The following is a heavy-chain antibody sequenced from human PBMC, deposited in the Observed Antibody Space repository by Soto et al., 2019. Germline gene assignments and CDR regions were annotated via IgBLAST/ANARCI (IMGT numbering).Heavy chain of an antibody. CDR3: AKDSNKYSSSLRGRYFDY. CDR1: GFPCSSYV. CDR2: ISGGGSNT. J-gene: IGHJ4*02. V-gene: IGHV3-23*01. Sequence: EVQLLESGGGLVQRGGSLRLSCAASGFPCSSYVMAWVRQAPGKGLEWVSGISGGGSNTFYADSVKGRFTISRDNSKNILLLQMNSLGAEDTAVYYCAKDSNKYSSSLRGRYFDYWGQGIGVTVSS. D-gene: IGHD4-4*01.